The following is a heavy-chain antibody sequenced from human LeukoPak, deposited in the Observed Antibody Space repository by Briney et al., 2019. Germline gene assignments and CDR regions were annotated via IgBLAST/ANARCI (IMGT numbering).Heavy chain of an antibody. CDR1: GFTFSTYA. CDR2: ISYDGSNK. D-gene: IGHD6-13*01. Sequence: PGGSLRLSCAASGFTFSTYAMHWVRQAPGKGLEWVAVISYDGSNKYHADSVKGRFTISRDNVDNSLYLQMNSLGAEDTAVYYCARRGTSSSWAHFDYWGQGTLVTVSS. CDR3: ARRGTSSSWAHFDY. V-gene: IGHV3-30-3*01. J-gene: IGHJ4*02.